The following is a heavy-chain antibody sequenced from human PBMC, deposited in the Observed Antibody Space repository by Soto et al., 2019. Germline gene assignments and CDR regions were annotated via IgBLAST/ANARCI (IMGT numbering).Heavy chain of an antibody. Sequence: GGSLRLSCAASGFTFSSYGMHWVRQAPGKGLEWVAVIWYDGSNKYYADSVKGRFTISRDNSKNTLYLQMNSLRAEDTAVYYCAREDDSSGYYRFDYWGQGTLVTVSS. CDR2: IWYDGSNK. J-gene: IGHJ4*02. D-gene: IGHD3-22*01. CDR1: GFTFSSYG. V-gene: IGHV3-33*01. CDR3: AREDDSSGYYRFDY.